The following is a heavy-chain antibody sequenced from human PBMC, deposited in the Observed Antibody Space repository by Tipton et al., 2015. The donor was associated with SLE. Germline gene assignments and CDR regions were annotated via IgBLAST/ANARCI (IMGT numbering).Heavy chain of an antibody. Sequence: TLSLTCTVSGGSISSHYWSWIRQPPGKGLEWIGYIYYSGSTNYNPSLKSRVTISVDTSKNQFSLKLSSVTAADTAVYYCARGPVYYDRQSYFDYWGQGTLVTVSS. CDR2: IYYSGST. J-gene: IGHJ4*02. D-gene: IGHD3-22*01. CDR1: GGSISSHY. CDR3: ARGPVYYDRQSYFDY. V-gene: IGHV4-59*11.